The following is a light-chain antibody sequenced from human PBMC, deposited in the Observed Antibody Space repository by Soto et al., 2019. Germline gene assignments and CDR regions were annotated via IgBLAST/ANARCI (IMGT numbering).Light chain of an antibody. CDR3: QQYNDWPRT. CDR2: KAS. Sequence: DLQMSESPSTLFAYVRDRVTITCGASQTISSWLAWFQQRPGRAPKFLIYKASSLKNGVPLRFSGSGSATEFTLTISSLLSEDFAVYYCQQYNDWPRTVGQGAKVDIK. J-gene: IGKJ1*01. V-gene: IGKV1-5*03. CDR1: QTISSW.